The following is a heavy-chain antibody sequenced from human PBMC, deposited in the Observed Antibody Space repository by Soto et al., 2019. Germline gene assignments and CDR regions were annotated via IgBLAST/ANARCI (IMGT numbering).Heavy chain of an antibody. CDR2: ISGTGGST. D-gene: IGHD1-1*01. J-gene: IGHJ4*02. Sequence: PGGSLRLSCAASGFSLSNYAMNCVRQAPGKGLEWLSRISGTGGSTYYADSVKRPLTISSDNSKTTLYPQMNSLRAEDTAVYYFAKAVGRQAVSASFVFWAPGTLLAVSS. CDR1: GFSLSNYA. CDR3: AKAVGRQAVSASFVF. V-gene: IGHV3-23*01.